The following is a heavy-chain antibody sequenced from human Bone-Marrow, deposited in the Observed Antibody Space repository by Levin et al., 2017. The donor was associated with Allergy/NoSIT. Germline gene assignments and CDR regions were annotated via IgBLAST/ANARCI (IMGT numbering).Heavy chain of an antibody. J-gene: IGHJ4*02. Sequence: PGGSLRLSCVASGFTFSHAWMNWVRQAPGKGLEWVARIKSKADGGTTDYAAPVKGRFTISRDDSKNTLYLQMSSLKTEDTAVYYCITDKWAAARPFDFWGQGSLVTVSS. D-gene: IGHD6-6*01. CDR1: GFTFSHAW. V-gene: IGHV3-15*07. CDR3: ITDKWAAARPFDF. CDR2: IKSKADGGTT.